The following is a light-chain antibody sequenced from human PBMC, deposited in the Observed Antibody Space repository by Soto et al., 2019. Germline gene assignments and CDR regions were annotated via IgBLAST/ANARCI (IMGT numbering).Light chain of an antibody. J-gene: IGLJ1*01. CDR1: SSDVGAYDY. CDR2: EVS. CDR3: SSYPSSSTRV. V-gene: IGLV2-14*03. Sequence: QSALTQPASVSGSPGESITISCTGTSSDVGAYDYVSWYQQHPDKAPKLIISEVSHRPSGVSNRFSGSKSVNTATLTISGLQAEDEADYYCSSYPSSSTRVFGTGTKVTVL.